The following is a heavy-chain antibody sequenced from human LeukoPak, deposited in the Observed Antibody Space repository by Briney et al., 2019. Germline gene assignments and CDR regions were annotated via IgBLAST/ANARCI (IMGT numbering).Heavy chain of an antibody. CDR3: ARNWGLDY. V-gene: IGHV3-23*01. Sequence: PGGSLRLSCAASGFTFSSYAMSWVRQAPGKGLEWVSAISGSGGSTYYADSVKGRFTISRDNSKNTLYLQMDSLGAEDMAVYYCARNWGLDYWGQGTLVTVSS. CDR2: ISGSGGST. CDR1: GFTFSSYA. J-gene: IGHJ4*02. D-gene: IGHD7-27*01.